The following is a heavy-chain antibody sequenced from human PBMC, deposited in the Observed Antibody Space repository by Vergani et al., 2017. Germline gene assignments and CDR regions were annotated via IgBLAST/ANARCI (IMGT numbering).Heavy chain of an antibody. D-gene: IGHD7-27*01. Sequence: QVQLVQSGAEVKKPGSSVKVSCKASGGTFSSYAISWVRQAPGQGLEWMGRIIPILGIANYAQKFQGRVTMTRDTSISTAYMELSRLRSDDTAVYYCAVLSNGGAFDIWGQGTRVTVSS. CDR3: AVLSNGGAFDI. J-gene: IGHJ3*02. V-gene: IGHV1-69*04. CDR2: IIPILGIA. CDR1: GGTFSSYA.